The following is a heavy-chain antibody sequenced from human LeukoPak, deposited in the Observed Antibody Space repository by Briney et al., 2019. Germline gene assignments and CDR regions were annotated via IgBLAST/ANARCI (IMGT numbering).Heavy chain of an antibody. CDR2: ISSSSSYI. CDR3: AKDMGSGDPYYYYYYGMDV. Sequence: GGSLRLSCAASGFTFSSYSMNWVRQAPGKGLEWVSSISSSSSYIYYADSVKGRFTISRDNAKNSLYLQMNSLRAEDTALYYCAKDMGSGDPYYYYYYGMDVWGQGTTVTVSS. CDR1: GFTFSSYS. V-gene: IGHV3-21*04. D-gene: IGHD3-10*01. J-gene: IGHJ6*02.